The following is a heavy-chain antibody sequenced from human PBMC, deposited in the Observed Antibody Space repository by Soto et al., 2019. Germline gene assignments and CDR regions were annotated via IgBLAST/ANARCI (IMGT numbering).Heavy chain of an antibody. J-gene: IGHJ4*02. V-gene: IGHV3-23*01. CDR2: ISGSGGST. Sequence: GSLRLSCAASGFTFSSYAMSWVRQAPGKGLEWVSAISGSGGSTYYADSVKGRFTISRDNSKNTLYLQMNSLRAEDTAVYYCAKYCYDSSGYYPLFDYWGQGTLVTVSS. D-gene: IGHD3-22*01. CDR3: AKYCYDSSGYYPLFDY. CDR1: GFTFSSYA.